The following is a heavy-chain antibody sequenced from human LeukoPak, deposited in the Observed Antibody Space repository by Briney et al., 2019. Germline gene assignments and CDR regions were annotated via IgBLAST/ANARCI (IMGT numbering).Heavy chain of an antibody. V-gene: IGHV4-34*01. CDR3: ARAYDSSGYISYYYYMDV. CDR1: GGSFSGYY. J-gene: IGHJ6*03. Sequence: SETLSLTCAVYGGSFSGYYWSWIRQPPGKGLEWIGEINHSGSTNYNPSLKSRVTISVDTSKNQFSLKLSSVTAADTAVYYCARAYDSSGYISYYYYMDVWGKGTTVTVSS. D-gene: IGHD3-22*01. CDR2: INHSGST.